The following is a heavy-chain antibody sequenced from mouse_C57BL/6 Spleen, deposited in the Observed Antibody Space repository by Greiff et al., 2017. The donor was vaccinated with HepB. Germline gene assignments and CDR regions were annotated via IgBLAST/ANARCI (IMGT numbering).Heavy chain of an antibody. J-gene: IGHJ4*01. CDR3: ARVVDGHYAMDY. CDR1: GYTFTSYW. CDR2: IHPNSGST. D-gene: IGHD1-1*01. V-gene: IGHV1-64*01. Sequence: VQLQQSGAELVKPGASVKLSCKASGYTFTSYWMHWVKQRPGQGLEWIGMIHPNSGSTNYNEKFKSKATLTVDKSSSTAYMQLSSLTSEDSAVYYCARVVDGHYAMDYWGQGTSVTVSS.